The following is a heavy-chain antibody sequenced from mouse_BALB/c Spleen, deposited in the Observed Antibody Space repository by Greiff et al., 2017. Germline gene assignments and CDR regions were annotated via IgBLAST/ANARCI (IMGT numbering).Heavy chain of an antibody. CDR3: ARGGLRRYAMDY. Sequence: EVQLVESGGGLVKPGGSLKLSCAASGFTFSSYAMSWVRQTPEKRLEWVASISSGGSTYYPDSVKGRFTISRDNARNILYLQMSSLRSEDTAMYYCARGGLRRYAMDYWGQGTSVTVSS. J-gene: IGHJ4*01. CDR2: ISSGGST. V-gene: IGHV5-6-5*01. D-gene: IGHD2-2*01. CDR1: GFTFSSYA.